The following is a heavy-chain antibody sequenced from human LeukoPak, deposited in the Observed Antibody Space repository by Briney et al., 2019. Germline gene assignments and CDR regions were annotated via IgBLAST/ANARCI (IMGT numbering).Heavy chain of an antibody. Sequence: PGGSLRLSCAASGLTFSNYAMTWVRQTPGKGLGWVSTITGSDGDTFYADSAKGRFTISRDNSKNTLYLLMDSLRAEDTAVYYCAKVPKTCSNYYFDFWGQGTLVTVSS. CDR3: AKVPKTCSNYYFDF. D-gene: IGHD3-10*02. J-gene: IGHJ4*02. CDR1: GLTFSNYA. CDR2: ITGSDGDT. V-gene: IGHV3-23*01.